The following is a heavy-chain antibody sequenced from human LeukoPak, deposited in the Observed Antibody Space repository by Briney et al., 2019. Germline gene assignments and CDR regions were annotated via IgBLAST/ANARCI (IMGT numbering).Heavy chain of an antibody. CDR3: ARYCSSTTCILRAFDY. CDR1: GYSFTSGHY. V-gene: IGHV4-38-2*01. Sequence: PSETLSLTCSVSGYSFTSGHYWGWIRQPPGKGLEWIWDIYHTGCTHYNPSLKSRDTISVDTSKNHFSLKLSSVAAADTAVYYCARYCSSTTCILRAFDYWGQGTLVTVSS. D-gene: IGHD2-2*01. J-gene: IGHJ4*02. CDR2: IYHTGCT.